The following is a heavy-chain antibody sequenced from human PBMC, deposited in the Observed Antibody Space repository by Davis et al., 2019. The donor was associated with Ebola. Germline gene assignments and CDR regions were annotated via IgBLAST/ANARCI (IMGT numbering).Heavy chain of an antibody. J-gene: IGHJ3*02. V-gene: IGHV4-39*01. CDR3: ARLLDAFDI. Sequence: MPPETLSLTCTVSGGSISSSSYYWGWIRQPPGKGLEWIGSIYYSGSTYYNPSLKSRVTISVDTSKNQFSLKLSSVTAADTAVYYCARLLDAFDIWGQGTMVTVSS. CDR2: IYYSGST. CDR1: GGSISSSSYY.